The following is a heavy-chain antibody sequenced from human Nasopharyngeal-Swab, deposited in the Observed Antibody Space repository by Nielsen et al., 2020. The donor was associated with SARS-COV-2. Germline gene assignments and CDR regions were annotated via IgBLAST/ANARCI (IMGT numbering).Heavy chain of an antibody. D-gene: IGHD6-19*01. V-gene: IGHV5-51*01. CDR3: ARAVAGTYYHYGMDV. J-gene: IGHJ6*02. Sequence: VRQMPGKGLEWMGIIYPGDSDTRYSPSFQGQVTISADKSISTAYLQWSSLKAPDTAMYYCARAVAGTYYHYGMDVWGQGTTVTVSS. CDR2: IYPGDSDT.